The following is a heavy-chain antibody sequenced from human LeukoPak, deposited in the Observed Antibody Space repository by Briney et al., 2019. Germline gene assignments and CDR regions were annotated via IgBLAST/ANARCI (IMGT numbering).Heavy chain of an antibody. Sequence: GGSLRLSCAASGFSVSSNHMSWVRQAPGKGLEWVSVIYSGGNTHYADSVKGRFTISRDNSKNTLYLQMNSLRAEDTAVYYCARDIAAAGIVGVFDYWGQGTLVTVSS. V-gene: IGHV3-66*01. D-gene: IGHD6-13*01. CDR1: GFSVSSNH. J-gene: IGHJ4*02. CDR2: IYSGGNT. CDR3: ARDIAAAGIVGVFDY.